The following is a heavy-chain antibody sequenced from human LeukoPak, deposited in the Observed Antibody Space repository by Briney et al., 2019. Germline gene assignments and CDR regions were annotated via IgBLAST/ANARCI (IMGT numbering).Heavy chain of an antibody. CDR1: GGSISSSSYY. V-gene: IGHV4-39*07. CDR2: IYYSGST. J-gene: IGHJ5*02. Sequence: SETLSLTCTVSGGSISSSSYYWGWIRQPPGKGLEWIGSIYYSGSTYYNPSLKSRVTISVDTSKNQFSLKLSSVTAADTAVYYCARDLSIAGFGPWGQGTLVTVSS. D-gene: IGHD6-6*01. CDR3: ARDLSIAGFGP.